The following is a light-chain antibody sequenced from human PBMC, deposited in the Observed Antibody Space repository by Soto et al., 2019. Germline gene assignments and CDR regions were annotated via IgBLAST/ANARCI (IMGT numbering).Light chain of an antibody. CDR3: SSYAGSNIHYV. J-gene: IGLJ1*01. CDR1: SRDVGDYNY. CDR2: EVS. Sequence: QPVLTQSPSASGSPGQSFTISCTATSRDVGDYNYVSWYQQHPGKAPKLMIYEVSKRPSGVPDRFSGSKSGNTASLTVSGLQAEDEADYYCSSYAGSNIHYVFGTGTKVTVL. V-gene: IGLV2-8*01.